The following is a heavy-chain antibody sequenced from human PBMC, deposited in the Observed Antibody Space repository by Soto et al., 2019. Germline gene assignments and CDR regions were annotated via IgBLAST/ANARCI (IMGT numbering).Heavy chain of an antibody. V-gene: IGHV3-23*01. D-gene: IGHD6-13*01. CDR3: AKGGQQLERSWFDP. Sequence: EVQLLESGGGLVQPGGSLRLSCAASGFTFSSYAMSWVRQAPGKGLEWVSAISGSGGSTYYADSVKGRFTISRDNSKNTLDLQMNSLRAEDTAVYYCAKGGQQLERSWFDPCGQGTLVTVS. CDR2: ISGSGGST. J-gene: IGHJ5*02. CDR1: GFTFSSYA.